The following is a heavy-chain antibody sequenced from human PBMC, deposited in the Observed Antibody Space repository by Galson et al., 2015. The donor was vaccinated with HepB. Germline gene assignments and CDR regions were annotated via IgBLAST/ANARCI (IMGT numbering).Heavy chain of an antibody. Sequence: SLRLSCAASGFTFTNYGMHWVRQAPGKGLEWVAYISYDGSNKYYADSVKGRFTVSRDDSKSTLSLQMNSLRAEDTAVYYCARALYDYVWGAYRYDEDYWGQGTLVTVSS. CDR1: GFTFTNYG. D-gene: IGHD3-16*02. J-gene: IGHJ4*02. V-gene: IGHV3-33*01. CDR3: ARALYDYVWGAYRYDEDY. CDR2: ISYDGSNK.